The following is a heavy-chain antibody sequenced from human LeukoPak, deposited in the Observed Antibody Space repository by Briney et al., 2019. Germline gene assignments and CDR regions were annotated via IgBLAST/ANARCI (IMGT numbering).Heavy chain of an antibody. D-gene: IGHD2-21*02. CDR2: ISSSSSYI. J-gene: IGHJ6*02. Sequence: PGGSLRLSCAASGFTFSSYSMNWVRQAPGKGLEWVSSISSSSSYIYYADSVKGRFTISRDNAKNSLYLQMDSLRAEDTAVYYCAREEAYCGGDCYSGYYYGMDVWGQGTTVTVSS. V-gene: IGHV3-21*01. CDR1: GFTFSSYS. CDR3: AREEAYCGGDCYSGYYYGMDV.